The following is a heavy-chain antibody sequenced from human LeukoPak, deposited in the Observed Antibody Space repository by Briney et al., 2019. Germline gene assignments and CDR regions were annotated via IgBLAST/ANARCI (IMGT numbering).Heavy chain of an antibody. CDR1: GFTFSGYE. CDR3: ARVEGFGFDP. V-gene: IGHV3-48*03. Sequence: PGGSLRLSCAASGFTFSGYEMNWVRQAPGKGLEWVSFISSGAHNISYADSVKGRLTISRDNAKNSLYLQMNSLRAEDTAVYYCARVEGFGFDPWGQGTLVTVSS. J-gene: IGHJ5*02. CDR2: ISSGAHNI.